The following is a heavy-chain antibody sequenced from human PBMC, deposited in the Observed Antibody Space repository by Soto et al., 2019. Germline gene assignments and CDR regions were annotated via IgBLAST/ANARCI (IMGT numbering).Heavy chain of an antibody. J-gene: IGHJ6*02. CDR2: IDPSDSYT. CDR3: ARGGSSSLYYYYGMDV. CDR1: GCSFTSYW. D-gene: IGHD6-6*01. Sequence: GESLKISCKGSGCSFTSYWISWVRQMPGKGLEWMGRIDPSDSYTNYSPSFQGHVTISADKSISTAYLQWSSLKASDTAMYYCARGGSSSLYYYYGMDVWGQGTTVTVSS. V-gene: IGHV5-10-1*01.